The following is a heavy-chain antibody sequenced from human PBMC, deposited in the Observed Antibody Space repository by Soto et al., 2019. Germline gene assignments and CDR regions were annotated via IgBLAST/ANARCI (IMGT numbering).Heavy chain of an antibody. V-gene: IGHV4-39*01. J-gene: IGHJ4*02. D-gene: IGHD6-19*01. CDR1: GGSISSSSYY. Sequence: SETLSLTCTVSGGSISSSSYYWGWIRQPPGKGLEWIGSIYYSGSTYYNPSLKSRVTISVDTSKNQFSLKLSSVTAADTAVYNCATMPGIWQWLAHLNYWGQGTLVTVSS. CDR3: ATMPGIWQWLAHLNY. CDR2: IYYSGST.